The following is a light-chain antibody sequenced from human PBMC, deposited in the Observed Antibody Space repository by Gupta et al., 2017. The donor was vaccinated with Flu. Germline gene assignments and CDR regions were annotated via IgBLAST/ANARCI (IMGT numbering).Light chain of an antibody. CDR1: SSDVGGYNY. CDR2: EVS. CDR3: SSYTSSSTLV. J-gene: IGLJ2*01. Sequence: SALTQPASVSASPGQSIPLSCTRTSSDVGGYNYVPWYQQHPGKAPKLMIYEVSNRPSGVSNRFSGSKSGNTASLTISGLQAEDEADYYCSSYTSSSTLVFGGGTKLTVL. V-gene: IGLV2-14*01.